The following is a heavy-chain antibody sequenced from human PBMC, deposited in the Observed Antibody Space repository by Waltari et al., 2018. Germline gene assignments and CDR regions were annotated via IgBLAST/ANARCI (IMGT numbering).Heavy chain of an antibody. CDR3: ARGANWNDVGY. CDR2: INPNSGGT. D-gene: IGHD1-1*01. J-gene: IGHJ4*02. Sequence: QVQLVQSGAEVKKPGASVKVSCKASGYTFTGYYMHWGRQAPGQGLEWMGVINPNSGGTNYSHKVQGSVTMTRDTSISTAYMELGRLRSDDTAVYYCARGANWNDVGYWGQGTLVTVSS. CDR1: GYTFTGYY. V-gene: IGHV1-2*07.